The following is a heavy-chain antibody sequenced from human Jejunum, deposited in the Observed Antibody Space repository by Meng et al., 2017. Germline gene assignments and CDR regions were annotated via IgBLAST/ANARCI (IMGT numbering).Heavy chain of an antibody. CDR2: INSDETST. V-gene: IGHV3-74*01. D-gene: IGHD2-8*02. CDR1: GFIFRNFC. CDR3: ARRAESGGYFDS. J-gene: IGHJ4*02. Sequence: GGSLRLSCAASGFIFRNFCMHWVRQVPGKGPVWVSRINSDETSTNYADSVRGRFTISRDNAKNTLYLQMTSLRADDSAIYYCARRAESGGYFDSWGQGTLVTVSS.